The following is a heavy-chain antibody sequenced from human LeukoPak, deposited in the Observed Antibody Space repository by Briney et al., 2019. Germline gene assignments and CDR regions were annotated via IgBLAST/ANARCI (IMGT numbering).Heavy chain of an antibody. CDR2: IGTRGDGI. CDR3: ARDPNWGSGY. D-gene: IGHD7-27*01. CDR1: GFIFSDYY. J-gene: IGHJ4*02. V-gene: IGHV3-11*01. Sequence: TGGSLRLSCAASGFIFSDYYMSWIRQAPGKALEWVSVIGTRGDGIHYADSVKGRFTISRDDSKNTLYLQMNSLRAEDTAVYYCARDPNWGSGYWGQGTLVTVSS.